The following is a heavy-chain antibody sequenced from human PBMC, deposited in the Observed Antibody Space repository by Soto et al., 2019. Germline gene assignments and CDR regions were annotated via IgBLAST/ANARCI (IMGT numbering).Heavy chain of an antibody. CDR1: GGSISSGGYY. Sequence: QVQLQESGPGLVKPSQTLSLTCTVSGGSISSGGYYWSWIRQHPGKGLEWIGYIYYSGSTYYNPYLKSRVTISVDTSKNQFSLKLRSVTAADTAVYYCARVCGGDCHYGMDVWGQGTTVTVSS. D-gene: IGHD2-21*02. V-gene: IGHV4-31*03. J-gene: IGHJ6*02. CDR2: IYYSGST. CDR3: ARVCGGDCHYGMDV.